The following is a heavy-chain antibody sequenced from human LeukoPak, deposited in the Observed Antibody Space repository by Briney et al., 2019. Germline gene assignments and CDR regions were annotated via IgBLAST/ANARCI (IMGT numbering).Heavy chain of an antibody. Sequence: PEASVKVSCKASGYTFTGYYMHWVRQAPGQGLEWMGWINTNTGNPTYAQGFTGRFVFSLDTSVSTAYLQISSLKAEDTAVYYCAREGGLYSSSSSWGLFDYWGQGTLVTVSS. D-gene: IGHD6-6*01. CDR3: AREGGLYSSSSSWGLFDY. V-gene: IGHV7-4-1*02. CDR2: INTNTGNP. CDR1: GYTFTGYY. J-gene: IGHJ4*02.